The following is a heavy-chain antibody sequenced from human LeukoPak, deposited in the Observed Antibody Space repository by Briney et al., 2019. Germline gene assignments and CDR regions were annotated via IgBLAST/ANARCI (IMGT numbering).Heavy chain of an antibody. J-gene: IGHJ4*02. D-gene: IGHD1-26*01. CDR3: ARLLFRGGVGALDY. CDR1: GGSISSYY. CDR2: IYYSGST. Sequence: SETLSLTCTVSGGSISSYYWSWIRQPPGKGLEWIGYIYYSGSTNYNPSPKSRVTISVDTSKNQFSLKLSSVTAADTAVYYCARLLFRGGVGALDYWGQGTLVTVSS. V-gene: IGHV4-59*01.